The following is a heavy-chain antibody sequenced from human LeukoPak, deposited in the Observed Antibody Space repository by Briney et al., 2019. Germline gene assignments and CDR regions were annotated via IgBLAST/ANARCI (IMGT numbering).Heavy chain of an antibody. D-gene: IGHD4-23*01. CDR3: ATTVVPLYAFDI. CDR1: GGTFSSYA. CDR2: IIPIFGTA. V-gene: IGHV1-69*13. J-gene: IGHJ3*02. Sequence: SVKVSCKASGGTFSSYAISWVRQAPGQGLEWMGGIIPIFGTANYAQKFQGRVTIIADESTSTAYMELSSLRSEDTAVYYCATTVVPLYAFDIWGQGTMVTVSS.